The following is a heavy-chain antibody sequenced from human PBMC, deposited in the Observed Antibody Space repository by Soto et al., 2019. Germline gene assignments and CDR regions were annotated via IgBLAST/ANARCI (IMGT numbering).Heavy chain of an antibody. CDR3: EGWNEYYDILTGYPP. J-gene: IGHJ5*02. CDR1: GFTFSSYA. CDR2: ISYDGSNK. D-gene: IGHD3-9*01. Sequence: VGSLRLSCAASGFTFSSYAMHWVRQAPGKGLEWVAVISYDGSNKYYADSVKGRFTISRDNSKNTLYLQMNSLRAEDTAVYYCEGWNEYYDILTGYPPWGQGTLVTVSS. V-gene: IGHV3-30-3*01.